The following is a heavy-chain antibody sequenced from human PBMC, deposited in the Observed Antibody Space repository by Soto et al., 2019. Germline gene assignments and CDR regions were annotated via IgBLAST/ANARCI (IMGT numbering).Heavy chain of an antibody. CDR2: IDPGDSDT. Sequence: GESLKISCKGSGYSFTSYWIGWVRQMPGKGLEWMGIIDPGDSDTRYSPSFQGQVTISADKSISPAYLQWSSLKASDTAMYYCARRGWDIVATYYFDYWGQGALVTVSS. V-gene: IGHV5-51*01. D-gene: IGHD5-12*01. CDR3: ARRGWDIVATYYFDY. CDR1: GYSFTSYW. J-gene: IGHJ4*02.